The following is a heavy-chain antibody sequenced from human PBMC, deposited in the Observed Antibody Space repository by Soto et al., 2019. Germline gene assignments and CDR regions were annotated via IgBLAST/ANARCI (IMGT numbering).Heavy chain of an antibody. J-gene: IGHJ4*02. Sequence: EVQLLESGGGLVQPGGSLRLSCAASGFTFSSYAMSWVRQAPGKGLEWVSAISGSGGSTYYADSVKGRFTISRDNSKNTLYLQMNSLRAEDTSVYYCAKASGQRFGEPNFDYWGQGTLVTVSS. CDR1: GFTFSSYA. D-gene: IGHD3-10*01. CDR2: ISGSGGST. CDR3: AKASGQRFGEPNFDY. V-gene: IGHV3-23*01.